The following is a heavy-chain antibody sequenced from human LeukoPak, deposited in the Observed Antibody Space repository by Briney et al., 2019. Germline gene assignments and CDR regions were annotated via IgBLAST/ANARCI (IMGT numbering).Heavy chain of an antibody. D-gene: IGHD3-16*01. V-gene: IGHV4-61*08. CDR3: ARLGHRGFGGVTFDY. Sequence: NPSETLSLTCAVSGGSISSGGYSWSWIRQPPGKGLEWIGYIYYSGSTNYNPSLKSRVTISVDTSKNQFSLKLSSVTAADTAVYYCARLGHRGFGGVTFDYWGQGTLVTVSS. J-gene: IGHJ4*02. CDR1: GGSISSGGYS. CDR2: IYYSGST.